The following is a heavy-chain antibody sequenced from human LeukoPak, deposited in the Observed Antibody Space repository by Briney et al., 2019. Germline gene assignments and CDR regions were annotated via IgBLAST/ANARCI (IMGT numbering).Heavy chain of an antibody. D-gene: IGHD4-17*01. Sequence: SETLSLTCTVSGGSISSYYWSWIRQPPGKGLEWIGYIYYSGSTNYNPSLKSRVTISVDTSKNQFSLKLSSVTAADTAVYYCARGIGYGDSFDYWGQGTLVTVSS. J-gene: IGHJ4*02. CDR3: ARGIGYGDSFDY. V-gene: IGHV4-59*12. CDR1: GGSISSYY. CDR2: IYYSGST.